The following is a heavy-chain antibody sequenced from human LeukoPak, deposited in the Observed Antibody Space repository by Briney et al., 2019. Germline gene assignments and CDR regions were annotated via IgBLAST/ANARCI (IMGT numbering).Heavy chain of an antibody. CDR3: ARVVQYSGSYPERTRDWFDP. CDR1: GGSISSYY. Sequence: PSETLSLTCTVSGGSISSYYWSWIRQPPGKGLEWIGYIYYSGSTNYNPSLKSRVTISVDTSKNQFSLKLSSVTAADTAVYYCARVVQYSGSYPERTRDWFDPWGQGTLVTVSS. CDR2: IYYSGST. D-gene: IGHD1-26*01. V-gene: IGHV4-59*01. J-gene: IGHJ5*02.